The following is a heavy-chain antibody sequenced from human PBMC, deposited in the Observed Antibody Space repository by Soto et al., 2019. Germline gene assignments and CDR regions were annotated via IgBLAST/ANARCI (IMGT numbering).Heavy chain of an antibody. CDR1: GYSFTKYG. CDR2: INPNNGNT. J-gene: IGHJ3*02. V-gene: IGHV1-18*01. D-gene: IGHD3-3*01. Sequence: QVQLVQSGAEVKKPGASVKVSCKTSGYSFTKYGVNWVRQAPGQGLQWMGRINPNNGNTDYAQTLQGRLTITTDTXXXXXXXXXXXXXXXXXXXXXXXXXVRILGRGLAFDIWGPGTMVTVSS. CDR3: XXXVRILGRGLAFDI.